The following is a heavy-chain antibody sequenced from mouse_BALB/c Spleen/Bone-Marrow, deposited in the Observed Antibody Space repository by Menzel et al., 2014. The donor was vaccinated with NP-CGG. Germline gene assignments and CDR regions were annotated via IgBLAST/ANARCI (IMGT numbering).Heavy chain of an antibody. CDR2: IYPGDGDP. CDR1: GYTFTSYW. CDR3: TRVITAVLATRAMDY. D-gene: IGHD1-1*01. V-gene: IGHV1-5*01. J-gene: IGHJ4*01. Sequence: VQLQQSGAELARPGASVQLSCKASGYTFTSYWMQWVKHRPGQGLEWIGAIYPGDGDPGYTQKFKGKAKLTAVTSTSTAYMELSSLTNEDSAVDYCTRVITAVLATRAMDYWGQGSSGTVSS.